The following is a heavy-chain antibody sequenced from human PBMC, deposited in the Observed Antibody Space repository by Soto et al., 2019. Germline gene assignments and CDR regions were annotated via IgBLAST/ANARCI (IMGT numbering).Heavy chain of an antibody. CDR2: ISYDGSNK. D-gene: IGHD1-26*01. Sequence: QVQLVESGGGVVQPGRSLRLSCAASGFTFSSYAMHWVRQAPGKGLEWVAVISYDGSNKYYADSVKGRFTSSRDNSKNTLYLQMNSLRAEDTAVYYCAREEPSGEGAYDYWGQGTLVTVSS. CDR3: AREEPSGEGAYDY. V-gene: IGHV3-30-3*01. J-gene: IGHJ4*02. CDR1: GFTFSSYA.